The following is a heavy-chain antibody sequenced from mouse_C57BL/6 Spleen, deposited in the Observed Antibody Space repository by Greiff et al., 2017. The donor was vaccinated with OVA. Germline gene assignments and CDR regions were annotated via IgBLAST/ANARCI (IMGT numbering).Heavy chain of an antibody. V-gene: IGHV5-9*01. CDR2: ISGGGGNT. D-gene: IGHD2-5*01. J-gene: IGHJ2*01. CDR3: ARESDSNYFDY. CDR1: GFTFSSYT. Sequence: EVKLMESGGGLVKPGGSLKLSCAASGFTFSSYTMSWVRQTPEKRLEWVATISGGGGNTYYPDSVKGRFTISRDNAKSTLYLQMSSLRSEDTALYYCARESDSNYFDYWGQGTPLTVS.